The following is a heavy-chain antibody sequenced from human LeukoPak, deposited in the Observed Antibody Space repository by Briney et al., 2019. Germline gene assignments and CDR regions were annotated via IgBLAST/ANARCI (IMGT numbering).Heavy chain of an antibody. CDR2: INPNSGGT. J-gene: IGHJ4*02. V-gene: IGHV1-2*02. D-gene: IGHD4-17*01. CDR1: GYTFSDHY. Sequence: ASVKVSCKASGYTFSDHYMQWVRQAPGQGFEWLGWINPNSGGTSYAQKFRGRVTMTRDMSLSTAYMELSRLTYDDTAVYYCARGALDPETVTNYFEYWAQGTLVTVSS. CDR3: ARGALDPETVTNYFEY.